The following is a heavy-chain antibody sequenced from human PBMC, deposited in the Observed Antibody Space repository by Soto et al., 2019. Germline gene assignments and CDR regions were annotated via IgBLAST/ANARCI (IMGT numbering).Heavy chain of an antibody. CDR3: AGPRAVYNDDYGAFAI. D-gene: IGHD3-16*01. CDR1: GGSISSSSYY. Sequence: QLQLQESGPGRVKPSETLSLTCTVSGGSISSSSYYWGWIRQPPGKGLEWIGSIDYSGSTYYNPSPTRPVTIATGTPPNGFPLSLRAATAAPTAVYASAGPRAVYNDDYGAFAIW. V-gene: IGHV4-39*01. J-gene: IGHJ3*02. CDR2: IDYSGST.